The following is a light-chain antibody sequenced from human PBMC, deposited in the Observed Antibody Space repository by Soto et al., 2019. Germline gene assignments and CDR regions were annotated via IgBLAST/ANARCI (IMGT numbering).Light chain of an antibody. V-gene: IGKV3-15*01. Sequence: EIVMTQSPATLSVSPGERATLSCRASQSVSSNLAWYRQKPGQAPRLLIYGASTRATGIPARFSGSGSRTEFTLTISRLEPEDFAVYYCHQYDSWTFGQGTKVDIK. CDR2: GAS. J-gene: IGKJ1*01. CDR3: HQYDSWT. CDR1: QSVSSN.